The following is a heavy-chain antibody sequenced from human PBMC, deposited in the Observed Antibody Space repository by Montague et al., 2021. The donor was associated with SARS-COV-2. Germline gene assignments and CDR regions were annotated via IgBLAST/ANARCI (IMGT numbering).Heavy chain of an antibody. J-gene: IGHJ4*02. Sequence: TLSLTCSVSGDSIGSGSYYWSWIRRAAGEELNWIGRIYTSGRTDYNPSLINRVIISLDTSKNQFSLKLSSFTTADTGVYYCARAPDDYGTFGYWGQGIPVIVSS. CDR3: ARAPDDYGTFGY. V-gene: IGHV4-61*02. CDR2: IYTSGRT. D-gene: IGHD4-17*01. CDR1: GDSIGSGSYY.